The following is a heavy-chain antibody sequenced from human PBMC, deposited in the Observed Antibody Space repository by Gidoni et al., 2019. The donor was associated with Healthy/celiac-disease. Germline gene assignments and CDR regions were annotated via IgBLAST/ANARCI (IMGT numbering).Heavy chain of an antibody. CDR3: ARGWGGFDY. Sequence: QVQLQESGPGLVKPSETLSLTCTVSGGSISSHYWSGIRQPPGKGLEWIGYIYYSGSTNYNPSLNSRVTISVDTSKNQFSLKLSSVTAADTAVYYCARGWGGFDYWGQGTLVTVSS. CDR1: GGSISSHY. V-gene: IGHV4-59*11. J-gene: IGHJ4*02. CDR2: IYYSGST. D-gene: IGHD3-16*01.